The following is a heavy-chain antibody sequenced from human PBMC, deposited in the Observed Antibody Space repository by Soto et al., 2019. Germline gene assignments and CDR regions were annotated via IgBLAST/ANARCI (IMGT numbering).Heavy chain of an antibody. CDR1: GYTFTSYG. V-gene: IGHV1-18*01. CDR2: ISAYNGNT. J-gene: IGHJ4*02. Sequence: ASVKVSCKASGYTFTSYGISWVRQAPGQGLEWMGWISAYNGNTNYAQKLQGRVTMTTDTSTSTAYMELRSLRSDDTAVYYCARRSGDCSGGSCYRHPNLAYWGQGTLVTVSS. D-gene: IGHD2-15*01. CDR3: ARRSGDCSGGSCYRHPNLAY.